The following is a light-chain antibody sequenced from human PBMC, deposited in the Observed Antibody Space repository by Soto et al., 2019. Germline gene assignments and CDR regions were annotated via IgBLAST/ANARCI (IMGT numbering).Light chain of an antibody. J-gene: IGLJ2*01. CDR1: SSDVGY. CDR3: TSYAASNTKTLL. Sequence: QSALTQPPSASGSRGQSVTISCTGTSSDVGYVSWYQQHPGKAPKLIIYEVIKRPPWVPDRFSGSKSGNTASLTVSGLQAADEADYCGTSYAASNTKTLLFGGGTKVTVL. V-gene: IGLV2-8*01. CDR2: EVI.